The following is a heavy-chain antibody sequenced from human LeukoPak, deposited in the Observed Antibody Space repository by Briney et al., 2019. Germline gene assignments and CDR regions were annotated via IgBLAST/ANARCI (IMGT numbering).Heavy chain of an antibody. CDR3: ARDGGGAGAFDI. Sequence: GGSLRLSCAASRFTFSSYSMNWVRQAPGKGLEWVSSISSSSSYIYYADSVKGRFTISSDNAKNSLYLQMNSLRAEDTAVYYCARDGGGAGAFDIWGQGTMVTVSS. CDR1: RFTFSSYS. V-gene: IGHV3-21*01. D-gene: IGHD3-16*01. CDR2: ISSSSSYI. J-gene: IGHJ3*02.